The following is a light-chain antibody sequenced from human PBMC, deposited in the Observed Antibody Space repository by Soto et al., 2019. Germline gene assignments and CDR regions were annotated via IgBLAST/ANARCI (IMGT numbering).Light chain of an antibody. V-gene: IGLV2-23*01. CDR3: CSYAGSSTFYV. CDR2: EGS. CDR1: SSDVGSYNL. Sequence: QSVLTQPASVSGSPGQSITISCTGTSSDVGSYNLVSWYQQHPGRAPKLMIYEGSKRPSGVSNRFSGSKSGNTASLTIPGLQAEDEADYYCCSYAGSSTFYVFGTGTRSPS. J-gene: IGLJ1*01.